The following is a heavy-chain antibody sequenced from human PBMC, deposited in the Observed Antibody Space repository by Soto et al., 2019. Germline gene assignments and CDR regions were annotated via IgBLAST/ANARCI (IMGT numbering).Heavy chain of an antibody. CDR2: IIPIFGTA. V-gene: IGHV1-69*06. CDR3: ARDLGLYCSGGSCYGDDAFDI. Sequence: GASVKVSCKASGGTFSSYAISWVRQAPGQGLEWMGGIIPIFGTANYAQKFQGRVTITADKSTGTAYMELSSLRSEDTAVYYCARDLGLYCSGGSCYGDDAFDIWGQGTMVTVSS. CDR1: GGTFSSYA. D-gene: IGHD2-15*01. J-gene: IGHJ3*02.